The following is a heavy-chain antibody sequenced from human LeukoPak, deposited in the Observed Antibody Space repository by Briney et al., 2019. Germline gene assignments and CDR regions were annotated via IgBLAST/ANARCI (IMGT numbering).Heavy chain of an antibody. Sequence: KSSETLSLTCTVSGGSIISYYWSWIRQPPGKGLEWIGYIYYSRSTNYNPSLKSRVTISVDTSKNQFSLKLTSVTAADTAVYYCARAGSSAYLIDYWGQGTLVTVSS. CDR1: GGSIISYY. V-gene: IGHV4-59*01. D-gene: IGHD3-22*01. J-gene: IGHJ4*02. CDR3: ARAGSSAYLIDY. CDR2: IYYSRST.